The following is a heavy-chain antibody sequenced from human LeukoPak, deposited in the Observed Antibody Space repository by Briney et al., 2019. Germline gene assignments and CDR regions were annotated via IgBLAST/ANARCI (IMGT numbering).Heavy chain of an antibody. D-gene: IGHD3-22*01. Sequence: GGSLRLSCAASGFTFSGYSMIWLRQAPGKGLEWVSYISGGSDAIYYADSVKGRFTISRDNAKNSLYLQMNSLRDEDTAVYYCARGRGVVVSHYFDSWGQGTLVTVSS. CDR1: GFTFSGYS. J-gene: IGHJ4*02. V-gene: IGHV3-48*02. CDR3: ARGRGVVVSHYFDS. CDR2: ISGGSDAI.